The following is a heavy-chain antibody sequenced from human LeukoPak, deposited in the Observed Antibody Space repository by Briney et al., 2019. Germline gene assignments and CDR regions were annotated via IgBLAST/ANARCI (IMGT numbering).Heavy chain of an antibody. CDR1: GGTFSSYA. CDR3: ARSVSYYYDSSGSTYGS. J-gene: IGHJ5*02. Sequence: GASVKVSCKASGGTFSSYAISWVRQAPGQGLEWMGRIIPILGIANYAQIFQGRVTITADKSTSIAYMELSSLTSEDTAVYYCARSVSYYYDSSGSTYGSWGQGTLVTVSS. CDR2: IIPILGIA. V-gene: IGHV1-69*04. D-gene: IGHD3-22*01.